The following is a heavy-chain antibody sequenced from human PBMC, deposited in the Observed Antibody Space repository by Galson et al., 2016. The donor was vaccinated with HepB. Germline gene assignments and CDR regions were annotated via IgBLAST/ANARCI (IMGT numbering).Heavy chain of an antibody. Sequence: SLRLSCAASGFTFSTYWMHWVRQTPEKGLVWVSLINSDGSSTSYADSVKGRFTISRDNAKNTLYLQMNSLRAEDTALYYCAKDLGSGDIVLMLYGKGSWGQGTLVTVSS. J-gene: IGHJ5*02. CDR3: AKDLGSGDIVLMLYGKGS. CDR1: GFTFSTYW. CDR2: INSDGSST. D-gene: IGHD2-8*01. V-gene: IGHV3-74*01.